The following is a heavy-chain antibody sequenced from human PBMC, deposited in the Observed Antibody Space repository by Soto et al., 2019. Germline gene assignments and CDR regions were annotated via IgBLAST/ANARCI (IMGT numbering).Heavy chain of an antibody. D-gene: IGHD2-15*01. V-gene: IGHV3-23*01. CDR2: ISGRGTGT. J-gene: IGHJ4*02. CDR1: GFTFTTYG. Sequence: GGSLRLSCAASGFTFTTYGMSWVRQAPGKGLEWVSTISGRGTGTYYADSVKGRFTISRDNSKKTLHLQMNSLRAEDTAVYYCAKERSCSGGSCYDFDYWGQGTLVTVSS. CDR3: AKERSCSGGSCYDFDY.